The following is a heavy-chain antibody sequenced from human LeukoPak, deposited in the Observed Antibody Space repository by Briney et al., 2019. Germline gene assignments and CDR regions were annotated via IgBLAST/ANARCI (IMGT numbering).Heavy chain of an antibody. V-gene: IGHV3-66*01. Sequence: GGSLRLSCAASGFTVSSNYMSWVRQAPGKGLEWVSLIYSGGSTYYVDSVKGRFTISRNNSKNTLYLQMNSLRAEDTAVYYCASRDKGYYYGMDVWGQGTTVTVSS. J-gene: IGHJ6*02. CDR2: IYSGGST. CDR1: GFTVSSNY. CDR3: ASRDKGYYYGMDV. D-gene: IGHD5-24*01.